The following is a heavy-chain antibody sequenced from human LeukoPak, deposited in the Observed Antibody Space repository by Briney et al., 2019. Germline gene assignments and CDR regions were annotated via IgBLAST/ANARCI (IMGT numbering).Heavy chain of an antibody. V-gene: IGHV3-30*04. CDR3: ARDPTAYDSSGLFGY. D-gene: IGHD3-22*01. CDR2: ISSDGRNK. CDR1: GFTFSSYA. Sequence: GGSLRLSCAASGFTFSSYAMHWVRQAPGKGLEWMAVISSDGRNKYYADSVKGRFTISRDNSKNTLYLQMNSLRAEDTAVYYCARDPTAYDSSGLFGYWGQGTLVTVSS. J-gene: IGHJ4*02.